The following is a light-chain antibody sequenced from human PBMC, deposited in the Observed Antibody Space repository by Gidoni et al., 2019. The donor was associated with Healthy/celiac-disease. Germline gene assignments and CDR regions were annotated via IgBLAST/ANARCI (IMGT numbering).Light chain of an antibody. CDR1: QSVSSY. V-gene: IGKV3-11*01. Sequence: EIVLTQPPATLSLSPGERATLSCRASQSVSSYVAWYQQKPGQAPRLLIYDASNRATGIPARFSGSGSGTDFTLTISSLEPEDFAVYYCQQRSNWPLTFGGGTKVEIK. J-gene: IGKJ4*01. CDR2: DAS. CDR3: QQRSNWPLT.